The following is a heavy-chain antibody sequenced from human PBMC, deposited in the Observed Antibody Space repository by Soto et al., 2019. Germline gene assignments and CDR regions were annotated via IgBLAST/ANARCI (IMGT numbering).Heavy chain of an antibody. CDR1: GFTFSGSA. D-gene: IGHD3-10*01. J-gene: IGHJ6*02. Sequence: GGSLRLSCAASGFTFSGSAMHWVRQASGKGLEWVGRIRSKANSYATAHAASVKGRFTISRDDSKNTAYLQMNSLKTEDTAVYYCTRLAAITMVRGVTGGFYGMDVWGQGTTVTVSS. CDR3: TRLAAITMVRGVTGGFYGMDV. V-gene: IGHV3-73*01. CDR2: IRSKANSYAT.